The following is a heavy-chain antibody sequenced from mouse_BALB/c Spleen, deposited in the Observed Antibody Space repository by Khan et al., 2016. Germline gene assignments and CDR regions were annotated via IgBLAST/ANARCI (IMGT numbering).Heavy chain of an antibody. Sequence: QIQLVQSGPELKKPGETVKISCKASGYTFTNYGMNWVKQAPGKGLKWMGWMNTYTGEPTYADDFKGRFAFSLKTSARTAYLQSNNLKNEDTATYFGARDYDYDGDWYFDVWGAGTTVTVSS. CDR1: GYTFTNYG. D-gene: IGHD2-4*01. V-gene: IGHV9-3-1*01. CDR2: MNTYTGEP. CDR3: ARDYDYDGDWYFDV. J-gene: IGHJ1*01.